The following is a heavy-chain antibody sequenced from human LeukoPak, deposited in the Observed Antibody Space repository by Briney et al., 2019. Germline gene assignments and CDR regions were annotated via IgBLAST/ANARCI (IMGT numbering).Heavy chain of an antibody. CDR2: IYYSGST. D-gene: IGHD2-15*01. CDR1: GGSISSYY. V-gene: IGHV4-59*01. Sequence: SETLSLTCTVSGGSISSYYWSWIRQPPGKGLEWIGYIYYSGSTNYNPSLKSRVTISVDTSKNQFSLKLSSATAADTAVYYCARVGYCSGGSCYSDYFDYWGQGTLVTVSS. J-gene: IGHJ4*02. CDR3: ARVGYCSGGSCYSDYFDY.